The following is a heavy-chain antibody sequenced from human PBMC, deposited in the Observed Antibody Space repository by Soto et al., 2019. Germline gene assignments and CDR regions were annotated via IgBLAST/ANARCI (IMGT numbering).Heavy chain of an antibody. Sequence: SETLSLICNVSGGSIRSYYWSWVRQPAGKPLEWIGRIYTSGSTNYNPSLKSRVSMSVDTSKNQFSLEVTSVTAADTAVYYCAREGASGFGMDVWGQGTTVTVSS. CDR3: AREGASGFGMDV. V-gene: IGHV4-4*07. J-gene: IGHJ6*02. CDR2: IYTSGST. CDR1: GGSIRSYY. D-gene: IGHD1-26*01.